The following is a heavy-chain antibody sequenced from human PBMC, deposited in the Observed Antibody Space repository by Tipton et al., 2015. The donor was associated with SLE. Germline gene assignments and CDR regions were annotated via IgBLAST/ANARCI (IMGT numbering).Heavy chain of an antibody. CDR2: VHDSGRT. D-gene: IGHD7-27*01. Sequence: TLSLTCTVSGGSISSSSYFWGWIRQSPGKGLEWIGYVHDSGRTNSNPSLKSRVTISLDTSKNQFSLNLKSVTAADTAVYYCARDAWGLGYWYFDLWGRGTLVTVSS. CDR3: ARDAWGLGYWYFDL. V-gene: IGHV4-61*01. CDR1: GGSISSSSYF. J-gene: IGHJ2*01.